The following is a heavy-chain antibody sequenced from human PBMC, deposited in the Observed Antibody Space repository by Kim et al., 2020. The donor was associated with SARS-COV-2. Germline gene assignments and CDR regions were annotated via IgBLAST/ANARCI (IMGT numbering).Heavy chain of an antibody. J-gene: IGHJ5*02. CDR2: IYYSGST. D-gene: IGHD3-3*01. V-gene: IGHV4-39*07. CDR1: GGSISSSSYY. Sequence: SETLSLTCTVSGGSISSSSYYWGWIRQPPGKGLEWIGSIYYSGSTYYNPSLKSRVTISVDTSKNQFSLKLSSVTAADTAVYYCARGDRWSGYLGVNWFDPWGQGTLVTVSS. CDR3: ARGDRWSGYLGVNWFDP.